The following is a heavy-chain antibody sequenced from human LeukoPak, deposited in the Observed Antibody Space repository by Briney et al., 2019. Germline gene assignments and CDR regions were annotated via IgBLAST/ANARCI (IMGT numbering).Heavy chain of an antibody. Sequence: ASVTVSCKASGYTFTSYGISWVRQAPGQGLEWMGWISAYNGNTNYAQKLQGRVTMTTDTSTSTAYMELRSLRSDDTAVYYCARTWWGGATNYFDYWGQGTLVTVSS. CDR1: GYTFTSYG. CDR3: ARTWWGGATNYFDY. D-gene: IGHD1-26*01. J-gene: IGHJ4*02. CDR2: ISAYNGNT. V-gene: IGHV1-18*01.